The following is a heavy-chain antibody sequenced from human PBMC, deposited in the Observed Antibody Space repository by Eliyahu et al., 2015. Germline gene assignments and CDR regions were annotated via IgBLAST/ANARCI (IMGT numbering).Heavy chain of an antibody. J-gene: IGHJ4*02. V-gene: IGHV5-51*01. D-gene: IGHD6-19*01. CDR1: GYIFSNYR. CDR3: ARRQSSRSGWDS. CDR2: TXPXDSTX. Sequence: EVQLVQSGAEVKKPGESLKISCXTSGYIFSNYRIGWVRQMPGKGLEWMGITXPXDSTXRYGPSFQGQVTISADKSTNTAYLEWSSLKASDTAMYYCARRQSSRSGWDSWGQGTLVTVSS.